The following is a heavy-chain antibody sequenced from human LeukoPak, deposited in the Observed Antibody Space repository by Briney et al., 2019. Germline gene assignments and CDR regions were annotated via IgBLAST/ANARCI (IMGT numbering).Heavy chain of an antibody. CDR2: FDPEDGET. D-gene: IGHD2-2*01. CDR1: GYTLTELS. V-gene: IGHV1-24*01. Sequence: ASVKVSCKVSGYTLTELSMHWVRQAPGKGLEWMGGFDPEDGETIYAQKFQGRVTMTEDTSTDTAYMELSSLRSEDTAVYYCAKGYCSSTSCYNDAFDIWGQGTMVTVSS. J-gene: IGHJ3*02. CDR3: AKGYCSSTSCYNDAFDI.